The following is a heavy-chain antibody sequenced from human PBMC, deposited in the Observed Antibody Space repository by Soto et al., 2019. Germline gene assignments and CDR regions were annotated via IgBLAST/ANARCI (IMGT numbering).Heavy chain of an antibody. D-gene: IGHD6-25*01. Sequence: SEPLSLTCTVSGGSITSATYYGGWIRQPPGKGLEWIGSIYYSGRTYYNPSLKSRVTISVDTSKNHFSLQLSSVTAADTAIYYCARHRVAALHFDYRGQGTLVTVPQ. CDR3: ARHRVAALHFDY. J-gene: IGHJ4*02. CDR1: GGSITSATYY. CDR2: IYYSGRT. V-gene: IGHV4-39*01.